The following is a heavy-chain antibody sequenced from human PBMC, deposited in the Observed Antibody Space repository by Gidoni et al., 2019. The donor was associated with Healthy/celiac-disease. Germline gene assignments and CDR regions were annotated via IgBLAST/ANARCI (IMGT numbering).Heavy chain of an antibody. V-gene: IGHV3-48*03. CDR1: GFTCRSQE. CDR2: ISSSGSTI. Sequence: EVQLVESGGGLVQPGGSVRPTGAAAGFTCRSQEMNWVRQAPGKGLDCVSYISSSGSTIYYAASVKVRFTISRDNAKHSLYLQMNSLRAEDTAVYYCARDGVAANNPPYYYCMVVWCQGTTVTVSS. J-gene: IGHJ6*02. CDR3: ARDGVAANNPPYYYCMVV. D-gene: IGHD6-25*01.